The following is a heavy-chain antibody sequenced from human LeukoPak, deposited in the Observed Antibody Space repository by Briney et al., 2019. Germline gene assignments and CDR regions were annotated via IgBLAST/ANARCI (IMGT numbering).Heavy chain of an antibody. J-gene: IGHJ2*01. CDR1: GGSISSYY. V-gene: IGHV4-59*01. CDR2: IYYSGST. CDR3: ARDGSGYLVWYFDL. D-gene: IGHD3-22*01. Sequence: SETLSLTCTVSGGSISSYYWSWIRQPPGKGLEWIGYIYYSGSTNYNPSLKSRVTISVDTSKNQFSLKLSSVTAADTAVYYCARDGSGYLVWYFDLWGRGTLVSVSS.